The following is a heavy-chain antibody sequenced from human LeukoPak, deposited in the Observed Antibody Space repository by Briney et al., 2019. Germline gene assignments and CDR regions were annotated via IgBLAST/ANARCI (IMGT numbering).Heavy chain of an antibody. CDR3: AKAVDTAMVV. D-gene: IGHD5-18*01. CDR1: GFTFSSYS. J-gene: IGHJ4*02. V-gene: IGHV3-30*18. CDR2: ISYDGSNK. Sequence: GGSLRLSCAASGFTFSSYSMNWVRQAPVKGLEWVAVISYDGSNKYYADSVKGRFTISRDNSKNTLYLQMNSLRAEDTAVYYCAKAVDTAMVVWGQGTLVTVSS.